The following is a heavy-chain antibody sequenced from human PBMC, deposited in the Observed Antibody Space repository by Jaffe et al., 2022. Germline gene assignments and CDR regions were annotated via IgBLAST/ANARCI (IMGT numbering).Heavy chain of an antibody. V-gene: IGHV1-69*05. CDR3: ASHFPRYCSSTSCENPYFDY. Sequence: QVQLVQSGAEVKKPGSSVKVSCKASGGTFSSYAISWVRQAPGQGLEWMGGIIPIFGTANYAQKFQGRVTITTDESTSTAYMELSSLRSEDTAVYYCASHFPRYCSSTSCENPYFDYWGQGTLVTVSS. CDR1: GGTFSSYA. CDR2: IIPIFGTA. J-gene: IGHJ4*02. D-gene: IGHD2-2*01.